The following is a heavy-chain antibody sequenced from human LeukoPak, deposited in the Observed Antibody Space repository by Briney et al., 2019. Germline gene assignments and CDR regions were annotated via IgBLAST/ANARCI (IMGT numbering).Heavy chain of an antibody. V-gene: IGHV4-59*01. CDR1: GGSISSYY. J-gene: IGHJ4*02. Sequence: SETLSLTCTVSGGSISSYYWSWIRPPPGKGLEWIGYIYYSGSTNYNPSLKSRVTISVDTSKNQFSLKLSSVTAADTAVYYCARELPNMVDYWGQGTLVTVSS. CDR2: IYYSGST. D-gene: IGHD1-26*01. CDR3: ARELPNMVDY.